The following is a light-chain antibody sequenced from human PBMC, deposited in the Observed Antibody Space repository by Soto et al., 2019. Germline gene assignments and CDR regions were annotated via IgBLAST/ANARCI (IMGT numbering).Light chain of an antibody. Sequence: QAVVTQPPSASGTPGQRVTISCSGSTSNIGSNYVCWYQQLPGTAPKLLIYRNDQRPSGVPDRFSGSRSGTSASLAISGLRSEDEADYYCAAWDGSLSGVVFGGGTKVTVL. CDR2: RND. CDR3: AAWDGSLSGVV. CDR1: TSNIGSNY. V-gene: IGLV1-47*01. J-gene: IGLJ2*01.